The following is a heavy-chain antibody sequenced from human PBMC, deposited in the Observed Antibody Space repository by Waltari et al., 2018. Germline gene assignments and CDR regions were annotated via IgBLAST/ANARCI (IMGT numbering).Heavy chain of an antibody. CDR3: AKTRVDYYYYMDV. Sequence: QVQLVQSGAEVKKPGASVKVSCKASGYTFTGYYMHWVRQAPGKGLEWVAVIWYDGSNKYYADSVKGRFTISRDNSKNTLYLQMNSLRAEDTAVYYCAKTRVDYYYYMDVWGKGTTVTVSS. CDR1: GYTFTGYY. CDR2: IWYDGSNK. V-gene: IGHV3-30*02. J-gene: IGHJ6*03.